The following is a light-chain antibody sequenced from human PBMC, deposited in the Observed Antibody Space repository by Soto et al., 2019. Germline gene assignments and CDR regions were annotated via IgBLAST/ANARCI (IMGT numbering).Light chain of an antibody. CDR1: SSDVGGYHS. V-gene: IGLV2-14*01. Sequence: QSVLTQPASVSGSPGQSITISCTGTSSDVGGYHSVSWYQQHPGKAPKLVIYDVGNRPSGVSDRFSGSKSGNTASLTISGLQAEDEAEYYCSSYTSSSTYVFGAGTKLTVL. CDR3: SSYTSSSTYV. J-gene: IGLJ1*01. CDR2: DVG.